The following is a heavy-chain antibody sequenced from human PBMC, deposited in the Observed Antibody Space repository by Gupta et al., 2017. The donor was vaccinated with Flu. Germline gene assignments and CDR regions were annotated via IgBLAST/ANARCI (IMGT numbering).Heavy chain of an antibody. V-gene: IGHV3-23*01. Sequence: GRGLEWVAAMSGGSGSNYDAYFVKGRFTMSRDNAKKTLDLQMDTLRAEDSAVYYGAFGAGDFDWAEGPEHMDVWGKGTTVTVSS. J-gene: IGHJ6*03. CDR2: MSGGSGSN. CDR3: AFGAGDFDWAEGPEHMDV. D-gene: IGHD3-9*01.